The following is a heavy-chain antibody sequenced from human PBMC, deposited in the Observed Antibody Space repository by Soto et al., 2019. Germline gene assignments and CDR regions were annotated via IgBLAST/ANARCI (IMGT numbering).Heavy chain of an antibody. Sequence: QVQLVQSGAEVKKPGASVKVSCKVSGYTLTELSMHWVRQAPGKGLEWMGGFDPEDGETMYAQKFQGRVTMTEDTSSDTAYMELSSLRSDDTAVYYCATLNWGGYDSEYYFDYWGQGTLVTVSS. V-gene: IGHV1-24*01. CDR2: FDPEDGET. CDR3: ATLNWGGYDSEYYFDY. CDR1: GYTLTELS. J-gene: IGHJ4*02. D-gene: IGHD5-12*01.